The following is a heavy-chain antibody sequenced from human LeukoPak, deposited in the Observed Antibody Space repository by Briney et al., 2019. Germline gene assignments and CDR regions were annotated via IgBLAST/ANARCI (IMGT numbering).Heavy chain of an antibody. CDR1: GFTFTSYA. CDR3: AKGWFDP. J-gene: IGHJ5*02. V-gene: IGHV3-23*01. Sequence: GGSLRLSCAASGFTFTSYAMSWVREAPGKGLEWVSGISGSGGRTDYADSVKGRFTISRDNSKNTLYLQMNSLRAEDTAVYYCAKGWFDPWGQGTLVTVSS. CDR2: ISGSGGRT.